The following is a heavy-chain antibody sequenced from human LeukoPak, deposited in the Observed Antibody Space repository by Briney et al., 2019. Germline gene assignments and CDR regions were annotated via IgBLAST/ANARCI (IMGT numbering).Heavy chain of an antibody. CDR1: GASISSYY. D-gene: IGHD3-22*01. CDR3: ARENPSGYYNRPIDY. V-gene: IGHV4-59*01. Sequence: SETLSLTCTVSGASISSYYWSWIRQPPGKGLEWFGDIYYSGSIKYNPSLKRRVTMSVDTSKNQFSLKLSSVTAADTAIYYCARENPSGYYNRPIDYWGQGTLVTVSS. CDR2: IYYSGSI. J-gene: IGHJ4*02.